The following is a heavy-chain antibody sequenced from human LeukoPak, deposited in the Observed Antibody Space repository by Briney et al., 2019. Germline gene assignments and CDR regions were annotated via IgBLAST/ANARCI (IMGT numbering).Heavy chain of an antibody. J-gene: IGHJ4*02. CDR2: INNSGNT. D-gene: IGHD3-9*01. Sequence: SETLPLTCAVYNGSFSGYYWSWIRQPPGRALEWIGEINNSGNTNYNPSLKSRVIILRDRSKNQFSLKLRSVTAADTAVYYCARGSAETHYDVLTGYFFDYWGRGTPVTVSS. V-gene: IGHV4-34*01. CDR1: NGSFSGYY. CDR3: ARGSAETHYDVLTGYFFDY.